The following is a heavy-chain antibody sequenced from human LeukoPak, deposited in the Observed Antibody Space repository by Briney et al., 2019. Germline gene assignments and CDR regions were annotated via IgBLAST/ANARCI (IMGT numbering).Heavy chain of an antibody. CDR2: IHSDGTT. CDR1: GFTFSAYA. J-gene: IGHJ4*02. D-gene: IGHD3-3*01. V-gene: IGHV3-53*01. CDR3: ARDPSTYEEQLAFDY. Sequence: PGGSLRLSCEASGFTFSAYAMTWVRQAPGRGLEWVSVIHSDGTTYYADSVKGRFTISRDKSKNTLYLQMNSLRAEDTAVYYCARDPSTYEEQLAFDYWGQGTLVTVSS.